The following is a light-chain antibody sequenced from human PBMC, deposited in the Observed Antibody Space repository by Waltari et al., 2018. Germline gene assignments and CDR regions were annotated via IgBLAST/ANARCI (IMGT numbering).Light chain of an antibody. J-gene: IGKJ1*01. V-gene: IGKV1-6*01. CDR1: QDISND. CDR2: AAS. Sequence: AIQMTQSPSSLSASVGDKVTITCRASQDISNDLGWYQQKPGKAPQVLIYAASTLQDGVPSRFSGSGSGADFTLTINSLQPEDFATYYCLQDFSYPRTFGHGTKVEVK. CDR3: LQDFSYPRT.